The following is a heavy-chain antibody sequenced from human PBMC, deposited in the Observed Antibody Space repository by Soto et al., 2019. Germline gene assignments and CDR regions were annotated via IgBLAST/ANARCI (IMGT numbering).Heavy chain of an antibody. Sequence: QVHLLLQSGAEVKKPGSSVKVSCKASGGTPSNSAISWVRQAPGQGLEWMGGIIPVFGLVKYAQNFQGRVTITADESTNTAYMELSSLRPEYTAVYYCAGGRIVVFGSRAYYGMDVWGQGTTVTVSS. V-gene: IGHV1-69*01. CDR3: AGGRIVVFGSRAYYGMDV. D-gene: IGHD3-22*01. J-gene: IGHJ6*02. CDR1: GGTPSNSA. CDR2: IIPVFGLV.